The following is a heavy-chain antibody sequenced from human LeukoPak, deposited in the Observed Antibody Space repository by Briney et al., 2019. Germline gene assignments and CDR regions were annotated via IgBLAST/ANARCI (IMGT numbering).Heavy chain of an antibody. D-gene: IGHD4-23*01. CDR1: GVTFSSYA. V-gene: IGHV3-23*01. CDR2: ISGSGGST. Sequence: GGSLRLSCAASGVTFSSYAMSWVRQAPGKGLEWVSAISGSGGSTYYADSVKGRFTISRDNSKDTLYLQMNSLRAEDTAVYYCARGWLAESTVVTPYNYWGQGTLVTVSS. CDR3: ARGWLAESTVVTPYNY. J-gene: IGHJ4*02.